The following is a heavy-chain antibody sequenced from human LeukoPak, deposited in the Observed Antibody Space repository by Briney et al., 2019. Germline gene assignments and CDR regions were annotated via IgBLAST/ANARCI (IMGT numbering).Heavy chain of an antibody. D-gene: IGHD1-26*01. CDR2: IYYSGST. CDR1: GGSISSYY. Sequence: TSETLSLTCTVSGGSISSYYWSWIRQPPGKGLEWIGYIYYSGSTNYNPSLKSRVTISVDTSKNQFSLKLSSVTAADTAVYYCARDQWDPTRGTEGDAFDIWGQGTMVTVSS. V-gene: IGHV4-59*01. J-gene: IGHJ3*02. CDR3: ARDQWDPTRGTEGDAFDI.